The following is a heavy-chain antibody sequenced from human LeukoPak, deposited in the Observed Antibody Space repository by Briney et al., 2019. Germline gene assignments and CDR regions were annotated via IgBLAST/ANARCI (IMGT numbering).Heavy chain of an antibody. CDR2: INHSGST. CDR1: GGSFSGYY. CDR3: ARVIRGPGWFDP. D-gene: IGHD3-10*01. Sequence: PSETLSLTCAVYGGSFSGYYLSWIRQPPGKGLEWIGEINHSGSTNYNPSLKSRVTISVDTSKNQFSLKLSSVTAADTAVYYCARVIRGPGWFDPWGQGTLVTVSS. V-gene: IGHV4-34*01. J-gene: IGHJ5*02.